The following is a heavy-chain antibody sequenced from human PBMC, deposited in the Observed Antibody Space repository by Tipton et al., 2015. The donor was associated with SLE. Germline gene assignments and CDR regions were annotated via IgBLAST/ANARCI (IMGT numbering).Heavy chain of an antibody. J-gene: IGHJ4*02. CDR1: GFTFDDYG. D-gene: IGHD3-10*01. CDR3: ARAITVVRGVITPPYYFDY. CDR2: INWNGGST. V-gene: IGHV3-20*04. Sequence: GSLRLSCAASGFTFDDYGMSWVRQAPGKGLEWVSGINWNGGSTGYADSVKGRFTISRDNAKNSLYLQMNSLRAEDTALYYCARAITVVRGVITPPYYFDYWGQGTLVTVSS.